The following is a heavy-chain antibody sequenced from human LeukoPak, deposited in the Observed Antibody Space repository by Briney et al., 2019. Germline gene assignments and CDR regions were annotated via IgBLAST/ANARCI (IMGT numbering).Heavy chain of an antibody. J-gene: IGHJ5*02. D-gene: IGHD3-3*01. CDR3: ASSPILRFLEWLT. CDR2: INPNSGDT. CDR1: RNTFTGYY. Sequence: ASVKVSCKASRNTFTGYYIHWVRQAPGQGLEWMGWINPNSGDTNYAQKFQGRVTMTRDTSISTAYMGFRRLRSDDTAVYYCASSPILRFLEWLTWGQGTLVTVSS. V-gene: IGHV1-2*02.